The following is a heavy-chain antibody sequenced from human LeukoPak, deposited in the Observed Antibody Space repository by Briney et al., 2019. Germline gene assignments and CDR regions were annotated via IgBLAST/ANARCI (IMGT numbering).Heavy chain of an antibody. D-gene: IGHD3-22*01. V-gene: IGHV3-23*01. J-gene: IGHJ4*02. CDR2: ISGSGGRT. Sequence: GGSLRLSCAASGFTFSNYGMSWVRQAPGKGLEWVSGISGSGGRTYYPDSVKGRFTISRDNSKNTLFLQMNSLRAEDTAVYYCVKDRSYDTSGYYYLLFDYWGQGTLVTVSS. CDR3: VKDRSYDTSGYYYLLFDY. CDR1: GFTFSNYG.